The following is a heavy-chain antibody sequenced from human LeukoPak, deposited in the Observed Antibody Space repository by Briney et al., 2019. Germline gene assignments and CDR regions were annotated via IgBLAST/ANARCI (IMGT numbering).Heavy chain of an antibody. J-gene: IGHJ1*01. CDR1: GGSFSGYY. Sequence: PSETLFLTCAVYGGSFSGYYWSWIRQPPGKGLEWIGEINHSGSTNYNPSLKSRVTISVDTSKNQFSLKLSSVTAADTAVYYCARDMTASDYYDSSQPPFQHWGQGTLVTVSS. D-gene: IGHD3-22*01. CDR2: INHSGST. V-gene: IGHV4-34*01. CDR3: ARDMTASDYYDSSQPPFQH.